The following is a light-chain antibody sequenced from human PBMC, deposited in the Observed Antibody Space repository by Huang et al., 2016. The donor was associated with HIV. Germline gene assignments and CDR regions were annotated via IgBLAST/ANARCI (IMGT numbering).Light chain of an antibody. J-gene: IGKJ2*01. CDR2: AAS. V-gene: IGKV1-39*01. Sequence: DIEMTQSPSSLSASVGDRVSITCQASQSISSYLSWYHQKPGKAPKLLIYAASRLGSGAPSRFRGSGAGTDFSLTISGLRPEDFGTYYCQQSYMTPYTFGQGTRLDI. CDR3: QQSYMTPYT. CDR1: QSISSY.